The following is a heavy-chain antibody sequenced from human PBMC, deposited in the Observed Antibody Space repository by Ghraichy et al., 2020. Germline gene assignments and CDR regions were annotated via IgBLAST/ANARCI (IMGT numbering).Heavy chain of an antibody. J-gene: IGHJ6*04. Sequence: SQTLSLTCAVYNGSFSGYYWSWIRQSPGKGLEWIGEIDQSGDTYYAPSLRGRVTLSVDTSKSQFSLKVTSLTAADTAVYYCARVKWRGDPFPYYGMDIWGKGTALPVSS. CDR3: ARVKWRGDPFPYYGMDI. D-gene: IGHD3-16*01. CDR2: IDQSGDT. V-gene: IGHV4-34*01. CDR1: NGSFSGYY.